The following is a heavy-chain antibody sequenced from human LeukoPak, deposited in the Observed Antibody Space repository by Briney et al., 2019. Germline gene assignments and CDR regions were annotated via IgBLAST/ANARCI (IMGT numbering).Heavy chain of an antibody. D-gene: IGHD4/OR15-4a*01. J-gene: IGHJ4*02. Sequence: QPGGSLRLSCAASGFTFRNYVIHWVRQAPGKGLEWVAVTSSDLNVKLYADSVKGRFTVSRDNSKNTLFLQMNSLRAEDTAIYYCAKERDYGPADYWGQGTLVTVSS. CDR2: TSSDLNVK. CDR3: AKERDYGPADY. V-gene: IGHV3-30*18. CDR1: GFTFRNYV.